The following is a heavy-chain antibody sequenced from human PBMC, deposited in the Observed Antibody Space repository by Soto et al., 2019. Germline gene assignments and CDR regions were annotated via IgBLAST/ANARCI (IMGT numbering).Heavy chain of an antibody. V-gene: IGHV3-23*01. D-gene: IGHD2-15*01. J-gene: IGHJ4*02. CDR1: GFTFSSYA. CDR3: ATSVVVVADDY. Sequence: PGGSLRLSCAASGFTFSSYAISRVRQAPGKGLEWVSAISGSGGSTYYADSVKGRFTISKDNSKNTLYLQMNSLRAEDTAVYYCATSVVVVADDYWGQGTLVTVSS. CDR2: ISGSGGST.